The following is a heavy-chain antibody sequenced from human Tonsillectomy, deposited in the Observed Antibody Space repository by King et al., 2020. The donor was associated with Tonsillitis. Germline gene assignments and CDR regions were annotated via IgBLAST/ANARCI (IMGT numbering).Heavy chain of an antibody. D-gene: IGHD6-13*01. V-gene: IGHV5-51*01. CDR3: ARQIAPDPHAVKI. Sequence: VQLVESGAEVKKSGESLKISCTGSGYSFSSYWIVWVRQMSEKGLEWMGIIYPGDSDTRYSPSFQGQVTISADKSISTAYLQWSSLKASDTAMYYCARQIAPDPHAVKIWGQGTMVTVSS. CDR2: IYPGDSDT. J-gene: IGHJ3*02. CDR1: GYSFSSYW.